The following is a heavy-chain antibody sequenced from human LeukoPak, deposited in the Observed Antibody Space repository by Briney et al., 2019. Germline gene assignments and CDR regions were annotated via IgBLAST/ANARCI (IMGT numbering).Heavy chain of an antibody. J-gene: IGHJ1*01. V-gene: IGHV3-53*01. CDR2: IHGGGST. CDR1: GFTVSSNY. Sequence: GGSLRLSCAASGFTVSSNYVSWVRQAPGKGLEWVSGIHGGGSTHYADSVKGRFTLSRDNSKNTLYLQMNSLRAEDTAVYYCARGLSTVVTRGLYFQHWGQGTLVTVSS. D-gene: IGHD4-23*01. CDR3: ARGLSTVVTRGLYFQH.